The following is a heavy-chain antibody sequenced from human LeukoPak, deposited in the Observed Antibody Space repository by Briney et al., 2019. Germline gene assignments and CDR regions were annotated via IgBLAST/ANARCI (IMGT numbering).Heavy chain of an antibody. CDR1: GFTVSGNY. CDR3: ARDRFGSSPHFYQYGMDV. J-gene: IGHJ6*02. CDR2: IYSGGNT. Sequence: PGGSLRLSCAAPGFTVSGNYMSWVRQAPGKGLEWVSIIYSGGNTYYADSVKGRFIISRDNSKNTLYLQMNSLRAEDTAVYFCARDRFGSSPHFYQYGMDVWGQGTTVTVS. D-gene: IGHD6-6*01. V-gene: IGHV3-53*01.